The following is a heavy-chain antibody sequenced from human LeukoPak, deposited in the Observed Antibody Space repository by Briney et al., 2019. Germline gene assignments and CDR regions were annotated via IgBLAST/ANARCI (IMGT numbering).Heavy chain of an antibody. J-gene: IGHJ5*02. CDR1: GRSFSSGYL. CDR2: IHRSGTA. CDR3: ARDRGALGATVPAIFAVNFFDP. Sequence: SETLSLTCAVSGRSFSSGYLWWCSRPPARERLEWVASIHRSGTASYTPSLKRRVTISLDTSTNHFSLSLSSLTPAATAAYYCARDRGALGATVPAIFAVNFFDPWGQGTLGTVSS. V-gene: IGHV4-38-2*02. D-gene: IGHD2-2*02.